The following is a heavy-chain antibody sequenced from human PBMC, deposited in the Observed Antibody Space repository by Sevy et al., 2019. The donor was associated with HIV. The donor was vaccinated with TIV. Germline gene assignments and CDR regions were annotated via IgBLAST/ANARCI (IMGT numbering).Heavy chain of an antibody. D-gene: IGHD1-26*01. J-gene: IGHJ6*02. CDR2: IRSKTNNYAT. CDR1: EFTFSASA. Sequence: GGSLRLSCAASEFTFSASAMHWVRQASGKGLEWVGRIRSKTNNYATAYGASVKGRFTISRDDSKNTAYLLMDSLKTEDTAVYYCSRAVEPYNGMDVWGQGTTVTVSS. CDR3: SRAVEPYNGMDV. V-gene: IGHV3-73*01.